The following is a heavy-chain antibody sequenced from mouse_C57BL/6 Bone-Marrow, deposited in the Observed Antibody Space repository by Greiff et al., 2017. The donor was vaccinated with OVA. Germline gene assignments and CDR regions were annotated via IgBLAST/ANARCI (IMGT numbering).Heavy chain of an antibody. J-gene: IGHJ2*01. D-gene: IGHD2-3*01. CDR2: IYPGDGDT. Sequence: QVQLQQSGPELVKPGASVKISCKASGYAFSSSWMNWVKQRPGKGLEWIGRIYPGDGDTNYNGKFKGKATLTADKSSSTAYMQLSSLTSEDSAVYFCARWLLTFDYWGQGTTLTVSS. CDR1: GYAFSSSW. CDR3: ARWLLTFDY. V-gene: IGHV1-82*01.